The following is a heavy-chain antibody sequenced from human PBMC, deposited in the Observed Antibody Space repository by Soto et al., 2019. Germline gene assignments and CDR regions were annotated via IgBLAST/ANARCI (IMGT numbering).Heavy chain of an antibody. CDR2: ISATNGNT. Sequence: QVHLVQSGAEVKKPGASVKVSCKASGYTFTSYGITWVRQAPGQALEWMGWISATNGNTDYAQKLQGRVIVTRDTSTSTAYMELRSLISDDTAVYYCARGRYGDYWGQGALVTVSS. D-gene: IGHD1-1*01. CDR1: GYTFTSYG. CDR3: ARGRYGDY. J-gene: IGHJ4*02. V-gene: IGHV1-18*01.